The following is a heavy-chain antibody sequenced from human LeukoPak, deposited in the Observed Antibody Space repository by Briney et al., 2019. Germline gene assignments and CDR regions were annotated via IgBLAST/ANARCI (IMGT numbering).Heavy chain of an antibody. D-gene: IGHD5-18*01. CDR3: ARDRSQRAYSYGPDGE. V-gene: IGHV3-30*10. CDR1: GSTSSSYA. CDR2: ISYDGSNK. Sequence: GGSLRLSCAASGSTSSSYAIHWVRQAPGKGLEWVAVISYDGSNKYYTDSVKGRFTISRDNSKNTLYLQINSLRAEDTAVYYCARDRSQRAYSYGPDGEWGQGTLVTVSS. J-gene: IGHJ4*02.